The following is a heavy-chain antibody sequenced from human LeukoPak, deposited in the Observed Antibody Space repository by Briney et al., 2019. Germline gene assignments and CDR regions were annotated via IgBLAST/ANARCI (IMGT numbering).Heavy chain of an antibody. CDR2: ITGSGHNT. Sequence: TGGSLILSCAASGITFSSNAMSWVRQAPGKGLEWVSGITGSGHNTYYTESVKGRFTISRDNSKNTLYLEMNSLRAEDTAVYYCAKYLAGGWYYIDYWGQGTLVTVSS. CDR1: GITFSSNA. V-gene: IGHV3-23*01. J-gene: IGHJ4*02. D-gene: IGHD6-19*01. CDR3: AKYLAGGWYYIDY.